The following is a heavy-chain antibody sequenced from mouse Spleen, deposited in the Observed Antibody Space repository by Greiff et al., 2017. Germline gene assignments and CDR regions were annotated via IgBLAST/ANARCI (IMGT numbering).Heavy chain of an antibody. D-gene: IGHD2-3*01. CDR2: IWTGGGT. J-gene: IGHJ1*01. Sequence: VQGVESGPGLVAPSQSLSITCTVSGFSLTSYAISWVRQPPGKGLEWLGVIWTGGGTNYNSALKSRLSISKDNSKSQVFLKMNSLQTDDTARYYCARNKGLSLAYWYFDVWGAGTTVTVSS. CDR1: GFSLTSYA. CDR3: ARNKGLSLAYWYFDV. V-gene: IGHV2-9-1*01.